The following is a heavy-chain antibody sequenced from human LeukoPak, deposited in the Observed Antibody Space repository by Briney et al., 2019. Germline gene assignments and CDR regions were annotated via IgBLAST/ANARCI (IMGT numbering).Heavy chain of an antibody. CDR1: GFTFSSYG. J-gene: IGHJ5*02. Sequence: PGGSLRLSCAASGFTFSSYGMHWVRQAPGKGLEWVAVISYDGSNKYYADSVKGRFTISRDNSKNTLYLQMNSLRAEDTAVYYCAAQGGPWGQGTLVTVSS. CDR3: AAQGGP. V-gene: IGHV3-30*03. CDR2: ISYDGSNK.